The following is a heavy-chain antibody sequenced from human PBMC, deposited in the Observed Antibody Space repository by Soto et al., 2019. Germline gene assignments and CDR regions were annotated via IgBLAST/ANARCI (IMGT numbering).Heavy chain of an antibody. CDR3: AKDLRRSGGSYGSGSYYKGPAYYYYMDV. D-gene: IGHD3-10*01. V-gene: IGHV3-9*01. CDR1: GFTFDDYA. Sequence: PGGSLRLSCAASGFTFDDYAMHWVRQAPGKGLEWVSGISWNSGSIGYADSVKGRFTISRDNAKNSLYLQMNSLRAEDTALYYCAKDLRRSGGSYGSGSYYKGPAYYYYMDVWGKGTTVTVSS. J-gene: IGHJ6*03. CDR2: ISWNSGSI.